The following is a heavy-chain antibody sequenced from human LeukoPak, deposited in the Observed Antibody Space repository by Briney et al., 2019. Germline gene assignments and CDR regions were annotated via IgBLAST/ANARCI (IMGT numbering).Heavy chain of an antibody. CDR1: GGTFSSYA. CDR3: ARDNVEDYGDYQGDYYYGMDV. Sequence: SVKVSCTASGGTFSSYAISWVRQAPGQGLEWMGGIIPIFGTANYAQKFQGRVTITADESTSTAYMELSSLRSEDTAVYYCARDNVEDYGDYQGDYYYGMDVWGQGTTVTVSS. D-gene: IGHD4-17*01. J-gene: IGHJ6*02. CDR2: IIPIFGTA. V-gene: IGHV1-69*13.